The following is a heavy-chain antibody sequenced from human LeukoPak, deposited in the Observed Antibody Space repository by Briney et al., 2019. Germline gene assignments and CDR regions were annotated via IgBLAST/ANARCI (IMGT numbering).Heavy chain of an antibody. Sequence: ASVKVSCKASGYTFTSYGISWVRQAPGQALEWMGWISAYNGNTNYAQKLQGRVTMTTDTSTSTAYMELRSLRSDDTAVYYCARDDYYGSGSYPPEYYGMDVWGQGTTVTVSS. CDR3: ARDDYYGSGSYPPEYYGMDV. J-gene: IGHJ6*02. D-gene: IGHD3-10*01. CDR1: GYTFTSYG. CDR2: ISAYNGNT. V-gene: IGHV1-18*01.